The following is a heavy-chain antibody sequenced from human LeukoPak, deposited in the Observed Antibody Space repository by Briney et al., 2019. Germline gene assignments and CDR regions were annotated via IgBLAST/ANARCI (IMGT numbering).Heavy chain of an antibody. CDR3: ARVFDSGSQAYFYYMDV. CDR1: GGSISSYY. J-gene: IGHJ6*03. V-gene: IGHV4-59*01. Sequence: SETLSLTCTVSGGSISSYYWSWIRQPPGKGLEWIGYIYSSGSTNYNPSLKSRVTMSVDTSKNQFSLKVSSVTAADTAVYYCARVFDSGSQAYFYYMDVWSKGTTVTISS. CDR2: IYSSGST. D-gene: IGHD3-10*01.